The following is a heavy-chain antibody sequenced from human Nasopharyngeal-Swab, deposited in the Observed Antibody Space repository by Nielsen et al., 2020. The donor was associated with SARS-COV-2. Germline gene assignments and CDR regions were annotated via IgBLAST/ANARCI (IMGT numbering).Heavy chain of an antibody. CDR1: GGSISSSSYY. D-gene: IGHD6-13*01. Sequence: SETLSLTCTVSGGSISSSSYYWGWIRQPPGKGLEWVGSIYYSGSTYYNPSLKSRVTISVDTSKNQFSLKLSSVTAADTAVYYCAREGGFGYGSSWYAFDIWGQGTMVTISS. CDR3: AREGGFGYGSSWYAFDI. CDR2: IYYSGST. J-gene: IGHJ3*02. V-gene: IGHV4-39*02.